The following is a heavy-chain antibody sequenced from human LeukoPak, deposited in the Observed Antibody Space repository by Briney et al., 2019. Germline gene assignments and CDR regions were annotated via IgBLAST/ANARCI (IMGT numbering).Heavy chain of an antibody. Sequence: SETLSLTCTVSGGSISSGGYYWTWIRQHPGKGLEWIGHIYHSGITYYNPSLKSRVTISIDTSKNQFSQRMSSVTAAETAVYYCARDFGDSSGYDAYDIWGQGTMVTVSS. CDR3: ARDFGDSSGYDAYDI. CDR1: GGSISSGGYY. D-gene: IGHD3-22*01. CDR2: IYHSGIT. V-gene: IGHV4-31*03. J-gene: IGHJ3*02.